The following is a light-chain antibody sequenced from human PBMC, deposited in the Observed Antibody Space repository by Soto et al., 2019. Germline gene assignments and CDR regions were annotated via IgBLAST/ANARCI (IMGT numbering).Light chain of an antibody. V-gene: IGLV2-14*01. Sequence: QSVLTQPASVSGSPGQSITISCTGTSSDVGRYDYVSWYQQHPGKAPQLMIYAVSNRPSGVSNRFSASKSGNTASLFISGLQAEDEADYYCSSYTSDSSYVFGCGTKVTVL. CDR2: AVS. J-gene: IGLJ1*01. CDR1: SSDVGRYDY. CDR3: SSYTSDSSYV.